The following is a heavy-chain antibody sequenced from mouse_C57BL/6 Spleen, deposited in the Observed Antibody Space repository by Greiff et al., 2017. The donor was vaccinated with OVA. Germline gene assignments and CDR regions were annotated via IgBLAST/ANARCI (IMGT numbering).Heavy chain of an antibody. V-gene: IGHV1-59*01. CDR2: IDPSDSYT. J-gene: IGHJ3*01. Sequence: VQLQQPGAELVRPGTSVKLSCKASGYTFTSYWMHWVKQRPGQGLEWIGEIDPSDSYTNYNQKFKGKATLTVDTSSSTAYMQLSSLTSEDSAVYYCAREYGRQFAYWGQGTLVTVSA. CDR1: GYTFTSYW. CDR3: AREYGRQFAY. D-gene: IGHD1-1*01.